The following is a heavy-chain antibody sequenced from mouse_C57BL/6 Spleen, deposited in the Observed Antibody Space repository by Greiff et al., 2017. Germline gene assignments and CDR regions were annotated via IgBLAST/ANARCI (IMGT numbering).Heavy chain of an antibody. Sequence: EVQLQQSGAELVRPGASVKLSCTASGFNIKDDYLHWVKQRPEQGLEWIGWLDPENGDTEYASKFQGKATITADTSSNTAYLQLSSLTSEDTAVYYCTTDGSFAYWGQGTLVTVSA. CDR3: TTDGSFAY. D-gene: IGHD2-3*01. CDR1: GFNIKDDY. J-gene: IGHJ3*01. CDR2: LDPENGDT. V-gene: IGHV14-4*01.